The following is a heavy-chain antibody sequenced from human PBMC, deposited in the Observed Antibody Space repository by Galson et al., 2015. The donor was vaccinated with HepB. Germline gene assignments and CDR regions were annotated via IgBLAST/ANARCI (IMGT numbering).Heavy chain of an antibody. V-gene: IGHV3-72*01. D-gene: IGHD1-26*01. CDR3: ARLANPRGTNYPGGNYYYDC. CDR1: GFTFSDHY. Sequence: SLRLSCAASGFTFSDHYMDWVRQAPGKGLEWVGRTKNALNGYTTLYAASVKGRFTVSRDDSKDSVFLQMNSLESEDTAVYYCARLANPRGTNYPGGNYYYDCWGQGTLVTGSS. J-gene: IGHJ4*02. CDR2: TKNALNGYTT.